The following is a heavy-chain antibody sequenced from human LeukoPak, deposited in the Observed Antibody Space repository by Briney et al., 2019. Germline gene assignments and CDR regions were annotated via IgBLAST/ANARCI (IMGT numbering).Heavy chain of an antibody. J-gene: IGHJ4*02. CDR2: IYHSGST. Sequence: SETLSLTCTVSGGSISSGGYYWSWIRQPPGKGLEWIGYIYHSGSTYYNPSLKSRVAISVDRSKNQFSLKLSSVTAADTAVYYCAREIGWAGDLNYFDYWGQGTLVTVSS. V-gene: IGHV4-30-2*01. D-gene: IGHD7-27*01. CDR1: GGSISSGGYY. CDR3: AREIGWAGDLNYFDY.